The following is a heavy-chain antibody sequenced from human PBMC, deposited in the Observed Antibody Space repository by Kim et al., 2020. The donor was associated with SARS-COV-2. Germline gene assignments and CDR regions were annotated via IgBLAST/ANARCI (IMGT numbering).Heavy chain of an antibody. CDR3: ATLPGGAAALRVDY. CDR1: GISLTSNW. V-gene: IGHV5-10-1*01. D-gene: IGHD6-25*01. CDR2: IDPFDSYT. J-gene: IGHJ4*02. Sequence: GESLKISCLVSGISLTSNWISWVRQMPGKGLELMGRIDPFDSYTNYSPSFQGHVTISVDKSISTAYLQWSSLKASDTAMYYCATLPGGAAALRVDYWGQG.